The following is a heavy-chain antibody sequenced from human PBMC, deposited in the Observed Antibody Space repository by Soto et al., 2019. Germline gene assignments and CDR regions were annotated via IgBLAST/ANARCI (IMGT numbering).Heavy chain of an antibody. CDR2: ISSSGSFI. Sequence: GGSLRLSCAASVFTFRTYGMNWVRRAPGGGLEWVASISSSGSFIYYADSVKGRFTISRDDAEKSLYLQMNSLRAEDTALYYCAREPEGIAAALDYWGQGTLVTVS. CDR3: AREPEGIAAALDY. J-gene: IGHJ4*02. V-gene: IGHV3-21*01. D-gene: IGHD6-13*01. CDR1: VFTFRTYG.